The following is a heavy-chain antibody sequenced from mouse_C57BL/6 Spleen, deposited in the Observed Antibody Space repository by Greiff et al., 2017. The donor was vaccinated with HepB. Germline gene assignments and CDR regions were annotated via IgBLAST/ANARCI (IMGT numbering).Heavy chain of an antibody. V-gene: IGHV1-53*01. J-gene: IGHJ1*03. CDR3: ARDYYGSFTYWYFDV. D-gene: IGHD1-1*01. CDR2: INPSNGGT. Sequence: QVQLQQPGTELVKPGASVKLSCKASGYTFTSYWMHWVKQRPGQGLEWIGNINPSNGGTNYNEKFKSKATLTVDKSSSTAYMQISSLTSEDSAVYYCARDYYGSFTYWYFDVWGTGTTVTVSS. CDR1: GYTFTSYW.